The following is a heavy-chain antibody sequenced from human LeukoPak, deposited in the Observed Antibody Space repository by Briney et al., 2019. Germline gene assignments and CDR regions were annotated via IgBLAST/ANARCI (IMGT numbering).Heavy chain of an antibody. D-gene: IGHD6-13*01. CDR2: INHSGST. J-gene: IGHJ4*02. CDR3: ARADGSWYDY. V-gene: IGHV4-34*01. Sequence: SETVSLTCAVYGGSFSGYYWMWIRQPPGKALEGIGEINHSGSTNYNPSLKSRVTISVDTSKNQFSLKLSSVTAADTAVYYCARADGSWYDYWGQGTLVAVSS. CDR1: GGSFSGYY.